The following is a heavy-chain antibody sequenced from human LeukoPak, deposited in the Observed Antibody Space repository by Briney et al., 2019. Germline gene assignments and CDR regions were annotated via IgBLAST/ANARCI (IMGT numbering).Heavy chain of an antibody. CDR1: GGSISGYY. D-gene: IGHD5/OR15-5a*01. Sequence: SETLSLTCTVSGGSISGYYWSWIRQPPGKGLEWIGYIYYSGSINYNPSLKSRVTISVDTSKNQFSLKLSSVTAADTAVYYCARALRLYYMDVWGKGTTVTVSS. J-gene: IGHJ6*03. CDR2: IYYSGSI. V-gene: IGHV4-59*01. CDR3: ARALRLYYMDV.